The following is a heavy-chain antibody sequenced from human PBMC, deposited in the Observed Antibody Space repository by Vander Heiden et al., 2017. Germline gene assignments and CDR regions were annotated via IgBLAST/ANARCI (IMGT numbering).Heavy chain of an antibody. CDR3: ARQLVHLCGVY. D-gene: IGHD1-1*01. CDR2: IAPDGGDK. J-gene: IGHJ4*02. V-gene: IGHV3-30*07. Sequence: GFTFSTYPMHWVRQAPGKGLEWVAVIAPDGGDKYYADSVKGRFTISRDNSDNTLYLQMNSLTTDDTAIYYCARQLVHLCGVYWGQGTLVTVSS. CDR1: GFTFSTYP.